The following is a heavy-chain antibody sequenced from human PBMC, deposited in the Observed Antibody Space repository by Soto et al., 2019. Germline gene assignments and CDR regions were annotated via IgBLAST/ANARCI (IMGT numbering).Heavy chain of an antibody. CDR3: ARATTVTDY. CDR2: ISGSGGST. V-gene: IGHV3-23*01. CDR1: GFTFSSYA. D-gene: IGHD4-17*01. J-gene: IGHJ4*02. Sequence: EVQLLESGGGLVQPGGSLRLSCAASGFTFSSYAMSWVRQAPGKGLEWVSAISGSGGSTYYADSVKGRFTISRDDSKNSLYLQMNSLKIEDTAVYYCARATTVTDYWGQGTLVTVSS.